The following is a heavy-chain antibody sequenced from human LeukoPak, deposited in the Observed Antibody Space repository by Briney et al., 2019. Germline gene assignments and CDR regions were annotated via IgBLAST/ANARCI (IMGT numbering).Heavy chain of an antibody. CDR2: IYYTGDT. CDR1: GDSVTNTRYY. V-gene: IGHV4-39*07. Sequence: SETLSLTCTVSGDSVTNTRYYWGWIRQPPGKGLEWIGTIYYTGDTYYNPSLRSRVTISVDTSNDQFSLELTSVTAADTAVYYCARGGMYGSGDLFDYWGQGTLVTVSS. D-gene: IGHD3-10*01. J-gene: IGHJ4*02. CDR3: ARGGMYGSGDLFDY.